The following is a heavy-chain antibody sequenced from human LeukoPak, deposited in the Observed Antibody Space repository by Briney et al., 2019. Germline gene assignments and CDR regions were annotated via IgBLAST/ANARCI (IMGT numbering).Heavy chain of an antibody. CDR3: GGSAAHYYYMDV. J-gene: IGHJ6*03. V-gene: IGHV1-69*05. CDR2: IIPQFGTP. D-gene: IGHD2-2*01. CDR1: GGTFSSFT. Sequence: GASVKVSCKASGGTFSSFTISWVRQAPGQGLDWMGSIIPQFGTPHYAQTSQGRLTISTDESKNTVYMELSSLRAEDTAVYYCGGSAAHYYYMDVWGKGTTVTVSS.